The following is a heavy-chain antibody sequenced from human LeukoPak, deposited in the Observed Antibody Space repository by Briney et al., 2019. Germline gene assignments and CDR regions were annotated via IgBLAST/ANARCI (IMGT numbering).Heavy chain of an antibody. CDR2: IYSGGST. CDR3: ARGCSVGSCYDY. Sequence: GGSLRPSCAASGFTVSSNYMSWVRQAPGKGREWVSVIYSGGSTYYADSVKGRFTISRDNSKNTLYLQMNSLRAEDTAVYYCARGCSVGSCYDYWGQGTLVTVSS. J-gene: IGHJ4*02. V-gene: IGHV3-53*01. D-gene: IGHD2-15*01. CDR1: GFTVSSNY.